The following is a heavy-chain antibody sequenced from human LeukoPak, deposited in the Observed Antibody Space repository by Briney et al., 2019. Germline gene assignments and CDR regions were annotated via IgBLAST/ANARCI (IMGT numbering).Heavy chain of an antibody. CDR2: ISGSGIHT. Sequence: GSLRLSCAASGFTFSSYAMSWVRQAPGKRLEWVSGISGSGIHTYYPDSMKGRFTISRDNSKNSLYLQMNSLRAEDTAVYYCAKDRSGSYWGQGTLVTVSS. CDR1: GFTFSSYA. V-gene: IGHV3-23*01. CDR3: AKDRSGSY. D-gene: IGHD1-26*01. J-gene: IGHJ4*02.